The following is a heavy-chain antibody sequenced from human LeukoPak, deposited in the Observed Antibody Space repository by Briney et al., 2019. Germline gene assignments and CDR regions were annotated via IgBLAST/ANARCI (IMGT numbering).Heavy chain of an antibody. D-gene: IGHD3-22*01. CDR3: ARSLGDSSGYYYVYFDY. V-gene: IGHV1-69*04. J-gene: IGHJ4*02. Sequence: ASVKVSCKASGGTFSSHAISWVRQAPGQGLEWMGRIIPILGIANYAQKFQGRVTITADKSTSTAYMELSSLRSEDTAVYYCARSLGDSSGYYYVYFDYWGQGTLVTVSS. CDR2: IIPILGIA. CDR1: GGTFSSHA.